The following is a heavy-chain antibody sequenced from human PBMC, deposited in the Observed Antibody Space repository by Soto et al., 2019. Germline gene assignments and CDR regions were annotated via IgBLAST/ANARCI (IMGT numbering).Heavy chain of an antibody. CDR3: AKGERFRVAGPFDY. CDR1: GFTFISYG. V-gene: IGHV3-30*18. J-gene: IGHJ4*02. D-gene: IGHD6-19*01. Sequence: QVQLVESGGGVVQPGRSLRLSCAASGFTFISYGMHWVRQAPGKGLERVAVISYDGSNKYYADSVKDRFTFSRDNSKNTLYLQMNSLRAEDTAVYYCAKGERFRVAGPFDYWGQGTLVTVSS. CDR2: ISYDGSNK.